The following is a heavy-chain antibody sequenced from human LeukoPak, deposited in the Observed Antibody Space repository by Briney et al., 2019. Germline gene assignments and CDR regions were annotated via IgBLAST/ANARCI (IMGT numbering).Heavy chain of an antibody. D-gene: IGHD3-22*01. J-gene: IGHJ3*02. CDR2: IYYSGST. CDR1: GGSFSGYY. V-gene: IGHV4-59*01. CDR3: ARLYYYDSSGYYAANAFDI. Sequence: SETLSLTCAVYGGSFSGYYWSWIRQPPGKGLEWIGYIYYSGSTNYNPSLKSRVTISVDTSKNQFSLKLSSVTAADTAVYHCARLYYYDSSGYYAANAFDIWGQGTMVTVSS.